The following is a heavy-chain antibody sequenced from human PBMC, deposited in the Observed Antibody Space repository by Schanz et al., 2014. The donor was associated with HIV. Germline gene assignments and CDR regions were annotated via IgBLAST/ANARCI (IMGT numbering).Heavy chain of an antibody. D-gene: IGHD3-10*01. CDR3: AKCTTMVRGTGMDV. CDR1: GFIFSSYD. J-gene: IGHJ6*02. CDR2: IGTGGYT. Sequence: EVHLVNSGGGLVQPGGSLRLSCVASGFIFSSYDMHWVRQGTGEGPEWVSAIGTGGYTYYSGSVKGRFTISRDNSKNTLYLQMNSLRAEDTAVYYCAKCTTMVRGTGMDVWGQGTTVTVSS. V-gene: IGHV3-13*01.